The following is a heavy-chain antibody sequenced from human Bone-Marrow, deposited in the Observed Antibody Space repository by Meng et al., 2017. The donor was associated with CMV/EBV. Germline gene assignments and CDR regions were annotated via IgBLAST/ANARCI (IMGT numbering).Heavy chain of an antibody. CDR3: ARDPVLPAALDY. CDR1: GYTFTDYY. J-gene: IGHJ4*02. V-gene: IGHV1-2*02. CDR2: INPNSGGT. Sequence: ATVKDSCKASGYTFTDYYMHWVRQAPGQGLEWMGWINPNSGGTNYAQKFRGRVTMTRHTSITTAYMELSRLRSDDTAVYYCARDPVLPAALDYWGQGTLVTVPS. D-gene: IGHD2-2*01.